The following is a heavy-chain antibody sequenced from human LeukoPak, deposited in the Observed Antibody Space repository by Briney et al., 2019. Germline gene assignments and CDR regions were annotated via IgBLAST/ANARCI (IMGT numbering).Heavy chain of an antibody. J-gene: IGHJ4*02. D-gene: IGHD3-22*01. Sequence: PGGSLRLSCAASGFTFSSYAMSWVRQAPGKGLEWVSYISSSGSTIYYADSVKGRFTISRDNAKNSLYLQMNSLRAEDTAVYYCARGITMIVVPFGYWGQGTLVTVSS. CDR3: ARGITMIVVPFGY. V-gene: IGHV3-48*03. CDR1: GFTFSSYA. CDR2: ISSSGSTI.